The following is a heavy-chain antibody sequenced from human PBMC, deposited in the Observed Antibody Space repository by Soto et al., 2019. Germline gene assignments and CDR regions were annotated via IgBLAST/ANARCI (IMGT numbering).Heavy chain of an antibody. D-gene: IGHD6-19*01. CDR2: INAGNGNT. CDR3: AREPLAVAGTGDAFDI. V-gene: IGHV1-3*01. J-gene: IGHJ3*02. Sequence: GASVKVSCKASGYTFTSYAMHWVRQAPGQRLEWMGWINAGNGNTKYSQKSQGRVTITRDTSASTAYMELSSLRSEDTALYYCAREPLAVAGTGDAFDIWGQGTMVTVSS. CDR1: GYTFTSYA.